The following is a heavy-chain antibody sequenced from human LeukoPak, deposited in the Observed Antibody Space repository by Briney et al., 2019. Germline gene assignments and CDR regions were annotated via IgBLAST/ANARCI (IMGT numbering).Heavy chain of an antibody. V-gene: IGHV4-30-4*08. CDR1: SGSISSGDYY. J-gene: IGHJ4*02. CDR2: IYHSGST. Sequence: SETLSLTCTVSSGSISSGDYYWSWIRQPPGKGLEWIGYIYHSGSTYYNPSLKSRVTISVETSKNQFSLKLSSVTAADTAVYYCARAKYDFWSGYSYYFDYWGQGTLVTVSS. D-gene: IGHD3-3*01. CDR3: ARAKYDFWSGYSYYFDY.